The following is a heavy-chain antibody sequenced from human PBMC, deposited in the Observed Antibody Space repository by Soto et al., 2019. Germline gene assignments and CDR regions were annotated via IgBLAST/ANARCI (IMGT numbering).Heavy chain of an antibody. CDR1: GGSFSGYY. V-gene: IGHV4-34*01. CDR2: INHSGST. CDR3: ARGILEWLLGYYYYYGMDV. D-gene: IGHD3-3*01. J-gene: IGHJ6*02. Sequence: PSETLSLTCAVYGGSFSGYYWSWIRQPPGKGLEWIGEINHSGSTNYNPSLKSRVTISVDTSKNQFSLKLSFVTAADTAVYYCARGILEWLLGYYYYYGMDVWGQGTTVTVSS.